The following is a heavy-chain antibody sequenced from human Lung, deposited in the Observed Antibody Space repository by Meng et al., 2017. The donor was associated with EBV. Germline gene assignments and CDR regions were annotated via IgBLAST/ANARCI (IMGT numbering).Heavy chain of an antibody. CDR3: ARGKLSGYRYFDY. V-gene: IGHV4-4*02. CDR2: IYHSGST. Sequence: CPVLVNPSERLSLTGTVAGVSSSSRNLWRWVRQPPGKGLEWIGEIYHSGSTNYNPSLKSRVTISVDKSKNQFSLKLSSVTAADTAVYYCARGKLSGYRYFDYWGQGTLVTVSS. CDR1: GVSSSSRNL. D-gene: IGHD3-3*01. J-gene: IGHJ4*02.